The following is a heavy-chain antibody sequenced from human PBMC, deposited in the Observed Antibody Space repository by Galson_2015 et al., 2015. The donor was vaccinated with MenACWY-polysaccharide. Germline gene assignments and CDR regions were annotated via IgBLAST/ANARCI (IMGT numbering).Heavy chain of an antibody. Sequence: SLRLSCAGSGVTLSNYGMSWVRQAPGKGLEWVSVISDRVDSTYYADSAKGRFTVSRDNSRNTLYLQMNSLRGDDTAVYFCARGSNIWKYLDYWGQGALVTVSS. V-gene: IGHV3-23*01. CDR1: GVTLSNYG. J-gene: IGHJ4*02. CDR2: ISDRVDST. D-gene: IGHD2/OR15-2a*01. CDR3: ARGSNIWKYLDY.